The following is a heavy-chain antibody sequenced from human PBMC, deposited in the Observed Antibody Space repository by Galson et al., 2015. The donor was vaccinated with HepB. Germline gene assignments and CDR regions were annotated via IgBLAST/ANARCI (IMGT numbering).Heavy chain of an antibody. D-gene: IGHD1-26*01. CDR3: AKDPQWELLEYYFDF. Sequence: SLRLSCAASGFTFSSYGMHWVRQAPGRGLEWVALISHDGSNMHSADSVKGRFTVSRDNSKKTLYLQMNSLRAEDTAVYYCAKDPQWELLEYYFDFWGQGTLVTVSS. J-gene: IGHJ4*02. V-gene: IGHV3-30*18. CDR2: ISHDGSNM. CDR1: GFTFSSYG.